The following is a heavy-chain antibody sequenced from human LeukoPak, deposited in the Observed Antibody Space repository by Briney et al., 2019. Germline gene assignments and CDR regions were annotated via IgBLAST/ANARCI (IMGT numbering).Heavy chain of an antibody. CDR2: IIPILGIA. J-gene: IGHJ3*02. V-gene: IGHV1-69*04. CDR1: GGTFSSYA. D-gene: IGHD5-18*01. CDR3: ARDQDADTAMVTLYI. Sequence: SVKVSCKASGGTFSSYAISWVRQAPGQGLEWMGRIIPILGIANYAQKFQGRVTITADKSTSTAYVELSSLRSEDTAVYYCARDQDADTAMVTLYIWGQGTMATVSS.